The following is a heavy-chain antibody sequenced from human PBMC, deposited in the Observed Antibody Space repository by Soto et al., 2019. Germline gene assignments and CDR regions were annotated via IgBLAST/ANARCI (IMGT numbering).Heavy chain of an antibody. CDR1: GYTFTSYY. J-gene: IGHJ6*02. CDR2: INPSGGST. Sequence: QVQLVQSGAEVKKPGASVKVSCKASGYTFTSYYMHWVRQAPGQGLEWMGIINPSGGSTSYAQKFXXXVTMTRDTSTXXVXMXXSSLRSEDTAVYYCARETYYYDSSGYSPYYYGMDVWGQGTTVTVSS. D-gene: IGHD3-22*01. CDR3: ARETYYYDSSGYSPYYYGMDV. V-gene: IGHV1-46*03.